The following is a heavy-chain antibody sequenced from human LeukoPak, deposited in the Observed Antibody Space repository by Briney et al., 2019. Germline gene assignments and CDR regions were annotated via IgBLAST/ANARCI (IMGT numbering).Heavy chain of an antibody. V-gene: IGHV1-69*06. J-gene: IGHJ4*02. CDR2: IIPIFGTA. CDR1: GGTFSSYA. D-gene: IGHD5-12*01. CDR3: ARVGGAEGDQEDNGYSGYG. Sequence: ASVKVSCKASGGTFSSYAISWVRQAPGQGLEWMGGIIPIFGTANYAQKFQGRVTITADKSTSTAYMELSSLRSEDTAVYYCARVGGAEGDQEDNGYSGYGWGQGTLVTVSS.